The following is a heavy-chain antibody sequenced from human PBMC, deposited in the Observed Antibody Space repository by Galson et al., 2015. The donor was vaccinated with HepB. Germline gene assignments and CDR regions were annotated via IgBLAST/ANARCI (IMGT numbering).Heavy chain of an antibody. D-gene: IGHD1-14*01. CDR3: ARDRTGYGMDV. J-gene: IGHJ6*02. CDR2: IKQDGSEK. CDR1: GFTFSGFW. Sequence: SLRLSCAASGFTFSGFWMSWVCQAPGKGLEGVANIKQDGSEKYYVDSVKGRFTISRDNAKNSLYLQMNSLRAEDTAVYYCARDRTGYGMDVWGQGTTVTVSS. V-gene: IGHV3-7*01.